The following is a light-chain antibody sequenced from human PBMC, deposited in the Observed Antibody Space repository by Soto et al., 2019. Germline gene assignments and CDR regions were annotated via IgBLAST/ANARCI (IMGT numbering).Light chain of an antibody. J-gene: IGKJ2*01. V-gene: IGKV3-20*01. Sequence: EIVLTQSPGTLSLSLGERATLSCRASQSVSSFYLAWYQQKPGQAPRLLIYGASSRASGIPDRFSGSGSGTDFTLTTSRLEPEDFAVYYCQQYGSSPYTVGQGTKLEIK. CDR1: QSVSSFY. CDR3: QQYGSSPYT. CDR2: GAS.